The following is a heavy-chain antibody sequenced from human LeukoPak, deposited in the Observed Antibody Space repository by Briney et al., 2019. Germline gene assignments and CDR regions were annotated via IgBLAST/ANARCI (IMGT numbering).Heavy chain of an antibody. D-gene: IGHD6-13*01. J-gene: IGHJ4*02. V-gene: IGHV3-48*04. Sequence: GGSLRLSCAASGFTFSSYSMNWVRQAPGKGLEWVSYISSSSSTIYYADSVKGRFTISRDNAKNSLYLQMNSLRAEDTAVYYCARGGVDSSSWYWYMDYWGQGTLVTVSS. CDR1: GFTFSSYS. CDR2: ISSSSSTI. CDR3: ARGGVDSSSWYWYMDY.